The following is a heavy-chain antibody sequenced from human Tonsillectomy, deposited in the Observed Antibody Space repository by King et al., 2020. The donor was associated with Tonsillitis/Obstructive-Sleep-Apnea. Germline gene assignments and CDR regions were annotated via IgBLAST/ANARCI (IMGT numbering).Heavy chain of an antibody. V-gene: IGHV3-15*01. CDR3: STSDDYGDYYYYYMDV. J-gene: IGHJ6*03. Sequence: QLVQSGGGLVKPGGSLRLSCVASGFIFRSAWMNWVRQAPEKGLEWVGRIKTKTDGGTTDYAAPVNGRFTISRDDSKNTLYLQMNSLKSEDTAVYYCSTSDDYGDYYYYYMDVWGKGTTVTVSS. D-gene: IGHD4-17*01. CDR2: IKTKTDGGTT. CDR1: GFIFRSAW.